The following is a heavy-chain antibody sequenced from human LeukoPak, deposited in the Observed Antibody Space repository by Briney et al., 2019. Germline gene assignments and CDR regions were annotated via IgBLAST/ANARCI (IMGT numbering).Heavy chain of an antibody. CDR2: INPSGGST. J-gene: IGHJ4*02. V-gene: IGHV1-46*01. CDR3: ANFEPGYTSSWYAEF. Sequence: ASVKVSCKASGYTFTSYYMHWVRQAPGQGLEWMGIINPSGGSTSYAQKFQGRVTMTRDTSTSTVYMELSSLRSEDTAVYYCANFEPGYTSSWYAEFWGQGTLVTVSS. CDR1: GYTFTSYY. D-gene: IGHD6-13*01.